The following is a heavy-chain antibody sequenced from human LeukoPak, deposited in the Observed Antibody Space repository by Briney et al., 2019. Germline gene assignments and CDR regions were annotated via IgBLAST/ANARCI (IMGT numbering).Heavy chain of an antibody. CDR1: GGSISSYY. CDR2: IYYSGST. D-gene: IGHD1-26*01. V-gene: IGHV4-59*01. J-gene: IGHJ4*02. CDR3: ARDGMGATSDY. Sequence: PSETLSLTCTVSGGSISSYYWSWIRQPPGKGLEWIGYIYYSGSTNYNPSLKSRVTISVDTSKNQFSLKLSSVTAADTAVYYCARDGMGATSDYWGQGTLVTVPS.